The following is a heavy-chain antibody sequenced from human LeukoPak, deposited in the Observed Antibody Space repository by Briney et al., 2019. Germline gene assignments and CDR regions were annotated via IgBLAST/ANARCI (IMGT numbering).Heavy chain of an antibody. D-gene: IGHD3-16*01. J-gene: IGHJ4*02. V-gene: IGHV1-18*01. CDR3: ARDNDSRDPPHFDY. CDR1: GYTFTSYG. CDR2: IIVYNGNT. Sequence: GASVKVSCKASGYTFTSYGISWVRQAPGQGLEWMGWIIVYNGNTNYAQKLQGRVTMTTDTSTSTAYMELRSLRSEDTAVYYCARDNDSRDPPHFDYWGQGTLVTVSS.